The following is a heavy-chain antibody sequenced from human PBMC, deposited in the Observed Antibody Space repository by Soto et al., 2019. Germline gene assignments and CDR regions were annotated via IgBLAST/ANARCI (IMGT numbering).Heavy chain of an antibody. Sequence: QVQLVQSGAEVKKPGSSVKVSCKASGGTFSSYAISWVRQAPGQGLEWMGGIIPIFGTANYAQKFQGRVTITADESTSTAYMELSSLRSEDTAVYYCATPKPGLSHHALSFDYWGQGTLVTVSS. V-gene: IGHV1-69*12. CDR2: IIPIFGTA. CDR3: ATPKPGLSHHALSFDY. D-gene: IGHD2-8*01. J-gene: IGHJ4*02. CDR1: GGTFSSYA.